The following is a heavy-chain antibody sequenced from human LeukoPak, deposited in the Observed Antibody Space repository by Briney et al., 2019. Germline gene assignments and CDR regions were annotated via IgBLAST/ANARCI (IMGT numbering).Heavy chain of an antibody. D-gene: IGHD1-26*01. V-gene: IGHV3-21*01. Sequence: GGSLRLSCAASGFSFSTYSMRWVRQAPGKGGEGVSSTGSSSIYIFSADSVRGRFTIYRDNAKNSLFLQMNSLRAEDRAVYFCARDGDYDRSYRSGFDYWGPGTLVTVSS. CDR1: GFSFSTYS. J-gene: IGHJ4*02. CDR2: TGSSSIYI. CDR3: ARDGDYDRSYRSGFDY.